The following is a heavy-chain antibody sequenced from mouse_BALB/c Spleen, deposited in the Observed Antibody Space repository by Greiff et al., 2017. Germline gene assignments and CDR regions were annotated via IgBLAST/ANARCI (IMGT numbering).Heavy chain of an antibody. J-gene: IGHJ2*01. Sequence: VQGVESGAELAKPGASVKMSCKASGYTFTSYWMHWVKQRPGQGLEWIGYINPSTGYTEYNQKFKDKATLTADKSSSTAYMQLSSLTSEDSAVYYCARSGGYRPFDYWGQGTTLTVSS. D-gene: IGHD2-14*01. V-gene: IGHV1-7*01. CDR2: INPSTGYT. CDR3: ARSGGYRPFDY. CDR1: GYTFTSYW.